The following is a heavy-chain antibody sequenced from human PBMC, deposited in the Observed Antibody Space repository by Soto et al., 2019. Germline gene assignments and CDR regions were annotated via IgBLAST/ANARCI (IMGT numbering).Heavy chain of an antibody. CDR3: VESGGAADY. J-gene: IGHJ4*02. D-gene: IGHD2-8*02. CDR2: IQQDGSER. V-gene: IGHV3-7*03. Sequence: ESGGGLVPPGGSLRLSCAASGFTFRSYWMGWVRQAPGKGLEWVANIQQDGSERHYGGSVKGRFTISRDNAKNSLYLQMNSLRAEDTAVYYCVESGGAADYWGQGTLVTVSS. CDR1: GFTFRSYW.